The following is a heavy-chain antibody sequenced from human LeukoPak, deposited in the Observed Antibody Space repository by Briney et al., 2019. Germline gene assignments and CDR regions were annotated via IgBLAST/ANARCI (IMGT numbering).Heavy chain of an antibody. CDR3: AKGRFGGYWSGYYTEDY. V-gene: IGHV3-23*01. Sequence: PGGSLRLSCAASGFTFSSYAMSWVRQAPGKGLEWVSAISGSGGSTYYADSVKGRFTISRDNSKNTLYLQMNSLRAEDTAVYYCAKGRFGGYWSGYYTEDYWGQGTLVTVSS. CDR2: ISGSGGST. D-gene: IGHD3-3*01. CDR1: GFTFSSYA. J-gene: IGHJ4*02.